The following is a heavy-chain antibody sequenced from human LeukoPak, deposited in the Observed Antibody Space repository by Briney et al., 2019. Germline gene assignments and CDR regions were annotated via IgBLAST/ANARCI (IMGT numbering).Heavy chain of an antibody. CDR2: MNPNSGNT. Sequence: ASVKVSCKASGYTFTSYDINWVRQATGQGLEWMGWMNPNSGNTGYAQKFQGRVTITRNTSISTAYMELSSLRSEDTAVYYCARGQERRLQSAIDFDYWGQGTLVTVSS. J-gene: IGHJ4*02. V-gene: IGHV1-8*03. D-gene: IGHD5-24*01. CDR3: ARGQERRLQSAIDFDY. CDR1: GYTFTSYD.